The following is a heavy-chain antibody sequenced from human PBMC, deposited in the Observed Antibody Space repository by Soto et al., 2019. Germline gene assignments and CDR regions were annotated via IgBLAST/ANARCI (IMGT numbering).Heavy chain of an antibody. CDR2: ISSSSSYI. CDR1: GFTFSSYS. CDR3: ARGRGGSGGSCDFDY. D-gene: IGHD2-15*01. V-gene: IGHV3-21*01. J-gene: IGHJ4*02. Sequence: EVQLVESGGGLVKPGGSLRLSCAASGFTFSSYSMNWVRQAPGKGLEWVSSISSSSSYIYYADSVKGRFTISRDNAKNSLYLQMNSLRAEDTAVYYCARGRGGSGGSCDFDYWGQRTLVTVSS.